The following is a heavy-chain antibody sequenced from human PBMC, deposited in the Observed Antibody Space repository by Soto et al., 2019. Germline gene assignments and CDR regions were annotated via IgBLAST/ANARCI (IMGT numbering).Heavy chain of an antibody. D-gene: IGHD5-18*01. Sequence: TENLSLTCTVSGGSLTNYYWSWIRQPPGKGLEWIGYIYYSGGNNYNPSLKSRVTISVDTSKNQFSLKLTSMTAADTAMYYFAREAGLRYPSVPWGKGTLVTVSS. J-gene: IGHJ5*02. V-gene: IGHV4-59*01. CDR3: AREAGLRYPSVP. CDR1: GGSLTNYY. CDR2: IYYSGGN.